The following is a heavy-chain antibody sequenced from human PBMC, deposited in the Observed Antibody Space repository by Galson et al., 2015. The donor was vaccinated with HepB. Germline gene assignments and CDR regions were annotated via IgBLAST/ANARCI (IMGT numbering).Heavy chain of an antibody. D-gene: IGHD6-19*01. CDR3: AKVFPEKTDGWYRQALYYFDS. V-gene: IGHV3-23*01. CDR1: GFTFSYYA. Sequence: SLRLSCAASGFTFSYYAMTWVRQAPGKGLEWVSAITPSGDNTYSADSIKGRFTIPRDNSQNTLFLQMNSLRADDTAIYFCAKVFPEKTDGWYRQALYYFDSWGQGTRVTVSS. CDR2: ITPSGDNT. J-gene: IGHJ4*02.